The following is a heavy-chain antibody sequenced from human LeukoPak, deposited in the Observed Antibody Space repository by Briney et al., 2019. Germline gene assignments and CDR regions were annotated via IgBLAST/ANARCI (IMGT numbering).Heavy chain of an antibody. CDR3: ARDRIGYDYFDY. D-gene: IGHD5-12*01. J-gene: IGHJ4*02. CDR2: MNPNSGNT. CDR1: GYTFTSYD. V-gene: IGHV1-8*01. Sequence: GASVKVSCKASGYTFTSYDINWVRQATGQGLEWMGWMNPNSGNTGYAQKFQGRVTMTRNTSISTAYMELSSLRSEDTAVYYCARDRIGYDYFDYWGQGTLVTVSS.